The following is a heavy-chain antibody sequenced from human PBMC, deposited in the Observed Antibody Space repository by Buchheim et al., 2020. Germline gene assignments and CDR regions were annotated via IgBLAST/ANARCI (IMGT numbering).Heavy chain of an antibody. CDR2: INHSGGT. CDR1: GGSFSGYS. Sequence: QVQLQQWGAGLLKPSETLSLTCAVYGGSFSGYSWSWIRQPPGKGLEWIGEINHSGGTNYNPSLKSRVTISVDTSKNQFSLKLTSVTAADTAVYYCARRLGETAMVDYWGQGTL. D-gene: IGHD5-18*01. CDR3: ARRLGETAMVDY. J-gene: IGHJ4*02. V-gene: IGHV4-34*01.